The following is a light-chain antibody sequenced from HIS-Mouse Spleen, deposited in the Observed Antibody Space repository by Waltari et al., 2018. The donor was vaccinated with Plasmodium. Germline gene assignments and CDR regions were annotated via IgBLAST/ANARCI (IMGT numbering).Light chain of an antibody. J-gene: IGLJ3*02. Sequence: QPVLTQPPSSSASPGESARLTCTLPSDINVGSYNIYWYQTKPGSPPRYLLYYYSDSDKGQGSGFPSRFSGSKDASANTGILLISGLQSEDEADYYCMIWPSNASGVFGGGTKLTVL. V-gene: IGLV5-37*01. CDR2: YYSDSDK. CDR3: MIWPSNASGV. CDR1: SDINVGSYN.